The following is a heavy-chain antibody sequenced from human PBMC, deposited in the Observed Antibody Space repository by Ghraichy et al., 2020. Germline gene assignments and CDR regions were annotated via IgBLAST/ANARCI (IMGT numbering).Heavy chain of an antibody. CDR2: ISWNSGSI. CDR3: AKDHIAARDYYYYGMDV. CDR1: GFTFDDYA. D-gene: IGHD6-6*01. J-gene: IGHJ6*02. V-gene: IGHV3-9*01. Sequence: GGSLRLSCAASGFTFDDYAMHWVRQAPGKGLEWVSGISWNSGSIGYADSVKGRFTISRDNAKNSLYLQMNSLRAEDTALYYCAKDHIAARDYYYYGMDVWGQGTTVTVSS.